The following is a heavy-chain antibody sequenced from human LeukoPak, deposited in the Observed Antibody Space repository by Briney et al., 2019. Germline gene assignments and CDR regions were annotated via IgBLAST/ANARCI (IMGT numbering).Heavy chain of an antibody. V-gene: IGHV3-23*01. CDR1: GFTFSSYA. J-gene: IGHJ4*02. CDR3: AKVRGFTFDY. Sequence: GGSLRLSCAASGFTFSSYAMSWVRQAPGKGLEWVSGISGSGGSTYYADSVKGRFTISRDNSKKTLYLQMDSLRAEDTAVYYCAKVRGFTFDYWGQGTLVTVSS. CDR2: ISGSGGST.